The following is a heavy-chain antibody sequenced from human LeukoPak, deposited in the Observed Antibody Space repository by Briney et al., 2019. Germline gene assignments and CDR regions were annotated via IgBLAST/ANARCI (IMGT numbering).Heavy chain of an antibody. D-gene: IGHD3-9*01. CDR2: ISAYNGNT. J-gene: IGHJ4*02. V-gene: IGHV1-18*01. CDR1: GYTFTSYG. CDR3: ARDPKLRYFDWLLYGGGYFDY. Sequence: ASVKVSCKASGYTFTSYGISWVRQAPGQGLEWMGWISAYNGNTNYAQKLQGRVTMTTDTSTSTAYMELRSLRSDDTAVYYCARDPKLRYFDWLLYGGGYFDYWGQGTLVTVSS.